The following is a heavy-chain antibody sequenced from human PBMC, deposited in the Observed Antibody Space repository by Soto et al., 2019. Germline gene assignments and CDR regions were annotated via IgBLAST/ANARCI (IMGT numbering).Heavy chain of an antibody. Sequence: QVQLVESGGGVVQPGRSLRLSCAASGLTLRSYAMHWVRQAPGKGLEWVAVISYDGSDQYYADSVKGRFTISRDNSKNTLYLQMTSLRVEDTAMYYCANDRREGRFLEWYVDYWGQGTLVTVSS. CDR1: GLTLRSYA. CDR3: ANDRREGRFLEWYVDY. V-gene: IGHV3-30*18. CDR2: ISYDGSDQ. D-gene: IGHD3-3*01. J-gene: IGHJ4*02.